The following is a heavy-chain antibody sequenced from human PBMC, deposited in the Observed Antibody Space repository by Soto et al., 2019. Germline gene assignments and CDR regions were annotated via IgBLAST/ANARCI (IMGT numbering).Heavy chain of an antibody. CDR1: GYTFTGYY. D-gene: IGHD1-1*01. Sequence: ASVKVSCKASGYTFTGYYMHWVRQAPGHGLECMGWSNPNSGGTNYAQKFQGRVTLTRDTSISTAYMELSRQRSDDTAVYHCAREGTTTDAFDIWGQGTMVTVSS. V-gene: IGHV1-2*02. CDR3: AREGTTTDAFDI. CDR2: SNPNSGGT. J-gene: IGHJ3*02.